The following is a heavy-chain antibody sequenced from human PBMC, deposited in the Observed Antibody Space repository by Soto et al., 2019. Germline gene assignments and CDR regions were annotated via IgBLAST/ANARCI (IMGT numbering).Heavy chain of an antibody. J-gene: IGHJ4*02. V-gene: IGHV3-53*01. Sequence: EVQLVESGGGLIQPGGSLRLSCAASGFTVSSNYMSWVRQAPGKGLAWVSVIYSGGSTYYADSVKGRFTISRDNSKNTLYLQMNSLRAEDTAVYYCARDHDVDTAMGTYWGQGTLVTVSS. CDR3: ARDHDVDTAMGTY. D-gene: IGHD5-18*01. CDR2: IYSGGST. CDR1: GFTVSSNY.